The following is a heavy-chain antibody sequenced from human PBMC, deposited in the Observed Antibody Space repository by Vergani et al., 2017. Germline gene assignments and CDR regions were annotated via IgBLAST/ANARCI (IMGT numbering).Heavy chain of an antibody. CDR3: ARDGWSGTPKATEYYYYYYGMDV. CDR1: GFTFSSYS. D-gene: IGHD1-1*01. J-gene: IGHJ6*02. CDR2: ISSSSSYI. Sequence: EVQLVESGGGLVKPGGSLRLSCAASGFTFSSYSMNWVRQAPGKGLEWVSSISSSSSYIYYADSVKGRFTISRDNAKNSLYLQMNSLRAEDTAVYYCARDGWSGTPKATEYYYYYYGMDVWGQGTTVTVSS. V-gene: IGHV3-21*01.